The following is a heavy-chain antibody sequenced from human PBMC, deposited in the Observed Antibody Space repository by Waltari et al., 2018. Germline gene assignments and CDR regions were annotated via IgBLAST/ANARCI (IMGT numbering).Heavy chain of an antibody. V-gene: IGHV1-18*01. CDR1: GYSFTGND. CDR2: TIACNGNT. J-gene: IGHJ4*02. CDR3: ARRPYSSGWSDFDY. Sequence: QVQLVPSGAEVKMPGASGKVSCKASGYSFTGNDIARVRQAPGQGLEWMGWTIACNGNTNYARRLQGRVTMTTDTSTGTAYMELRSLRSDDTAIYFCARRPYSSGWSDFDYWGQGTLVTVSS. D-gene: IGHD6-19*01.